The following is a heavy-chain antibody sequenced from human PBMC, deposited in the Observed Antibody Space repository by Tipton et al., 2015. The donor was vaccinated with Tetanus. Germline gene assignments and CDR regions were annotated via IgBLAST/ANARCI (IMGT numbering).Heavy chain of an antibody. CDR3: ARKIDSVTTPLLFAP. CDR2: IKYDGSEE. CDR1: GFNFGTFW. Sequence: SLRLSCAASGFNFGTFWMTWVRQTPGKGLEGVAKIKYDGSEEYYVDSVKGRFTISRDNAKNSLYLQMNSLRAEDTAVYYCARKIDSVTTPLLFAPWGQGTLVTVSS. J-gene: IGHJ5*02. V-gene: IGHV3-7*01. D-gene: IGHD4-17*01.